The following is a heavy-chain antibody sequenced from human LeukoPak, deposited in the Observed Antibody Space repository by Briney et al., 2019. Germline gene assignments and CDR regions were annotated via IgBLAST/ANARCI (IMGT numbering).Heavy chain of an antibody. J-gene: IGHJ2*01. V-gene: IGHV1-69*04. Sequence: SVKVSCKASGGTFSSYAISWVRQAPGQGLEWMGRIIPILGIANYAQKFQGRVTTTADKSTSTAYMELSSLRSEDTAVYYCARASSGPYWYFDLWGRGTLVTVSS. CDR3: ARASSGPYWYFDL. CDR1: GGTFSSYA. CDR2: IIPILGIA. D-gene: IGHD3-22*01.